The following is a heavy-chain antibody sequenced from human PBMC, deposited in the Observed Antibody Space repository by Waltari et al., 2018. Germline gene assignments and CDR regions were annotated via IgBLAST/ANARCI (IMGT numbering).Heavy chain of an antibody. CDR3: AKQSPSYTRGWYPLES. J-gene: IGHJ4*02. V-gene: IGHV3-53*01. CDR2: IYSGGNT. D-gene: IGHD6-19*01. Sequence: EVQLVESGGNLIQPGGSLRLSCAASGFTVRTNFISWVRQAPGKGLEWVSIIYSGGNTYYAGSVKGRFTISRDNYKNMVDLEMNSLRAEDTAVYYCAKQSPSYTRGWYPLESWGPGTLVTVSP. CDR1: GFTVRTNF.